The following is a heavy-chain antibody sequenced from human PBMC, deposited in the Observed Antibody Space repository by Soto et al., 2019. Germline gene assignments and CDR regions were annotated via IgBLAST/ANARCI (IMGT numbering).Heavy chain of an antibody. D-gene: IGHD2-15*01. CDR2: IFPGDSDT. V-gene: IGHV5-51*01. CDR3: ARLSCSGGTCYSDFDY. Sequence: GAEVKKPGESLKISCKGSGYSFTTYWIAWVRQMPATGLEWMGIIFPGDSDTRYSPSFQGQITMSADKSISTAYLQWSSLKASDTAMYYCARLSCSGGTCYSDFDYWGQGTLVTVSS. CDR1: GYSFTTYW. J-gene: IGHJ4*02.